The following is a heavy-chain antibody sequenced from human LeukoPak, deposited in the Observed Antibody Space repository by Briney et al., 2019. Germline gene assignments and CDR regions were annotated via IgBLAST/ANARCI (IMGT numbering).Heavy chain of an antibody. CDR1: GFTFSSYE. J-gene: IGHJ4*02. CDR3: ARVYDYDDYLYYFDY. V-gene: IGHV3-48*03. Sequence: GRSLRLSCAASGFTFSSYEMNWVRQAPGKGLEWVSYISSSGSTIYYADSVKGRLTISRDNAKNSLSLQMNSLRAEDTAVYYCARVYDYDDYLYYFDYWGQGTLVTVSS. CDR2: ISSSGSTI. D-gene: IGHD4-17*01.